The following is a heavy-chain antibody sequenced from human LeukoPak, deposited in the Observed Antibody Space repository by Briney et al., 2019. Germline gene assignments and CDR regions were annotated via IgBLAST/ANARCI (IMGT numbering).Heavy chain of an antibody. CDR2: INHSGST. D-gene: IGHD6-13*01. CDR1: GGSFSGYY. V-gene: IGHV4-34*01. J-gene: IGHJ4*02. CDR3: ARGSIYSSSWYGRLNCYFDY. Sequence: SETLSLTCAVYGGSFSGYYWSWIRQPPGKGLEWIGEINHSGSTNYNPSLKSRVTISVDTSKNQFSLKLSSVTAADTAVYYCARGSIYSSSWYGRLNCYFDYWGQGTLVTVSS.